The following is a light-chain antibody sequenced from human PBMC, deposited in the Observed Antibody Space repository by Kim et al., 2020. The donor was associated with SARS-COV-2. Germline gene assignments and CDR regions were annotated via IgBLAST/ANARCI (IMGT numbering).Light chain of an antibody. J-gene: IGKJ2*01. CDR1: QSLLHSNGYNY. CDR3: MQTLQPPP. CDR2: LGS. V-gene: IGKV2-28*01. Sequence: MVMTQSPLSLPVTPGEPASISCRSSQSLLHSNGYNYLDWYLQKPGQSPQLLIYLGSNRASGVPDRFSGSGSGTDFTLKISRVVAEDLRVSYRMQTLQPPPFVQGTKL.